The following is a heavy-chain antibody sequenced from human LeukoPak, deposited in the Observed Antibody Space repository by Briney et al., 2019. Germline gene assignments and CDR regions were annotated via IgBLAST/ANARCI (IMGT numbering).Heavy chain of an antibody. CDR2: VSNSGDYI. J-gene: IGHJ6*03. CDR3: AKVHTTIFGVIILTSYDTDV. D-gene: IGHD3-3*01. Sequence: GGSLRLSCAASGFSFSSYRMNWVRQAPGKGLEWVSSVSNSGDYIHYADSVKGRFTISRDNSKNSLYLQMNSLRAEDTAVYYCAKVHTTIFGVIILTSYDTDVWGKRTTVTVAS. V-gene: IGHV3-21*04. CDR1: GFSFSSYR.